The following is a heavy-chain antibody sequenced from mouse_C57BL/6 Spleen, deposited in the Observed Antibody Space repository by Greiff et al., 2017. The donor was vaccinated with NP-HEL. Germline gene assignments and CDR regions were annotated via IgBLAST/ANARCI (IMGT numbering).Heavy chain of an antibody. CDR2: ISGGGGNT. D-gene: IGHD2-3*01. CDR1: GFTFSSYT. CDR3: ARVYDYYAMDY. J-gene: IGHJ4*01. V-gene: IGHV5-9*01. Sequence: EVMLVESGGGLVKPGGSLKLSCAASGFTFSSYTMSWVRQTPEKRLEWVATISGGGGNTYYPDSVKGRFTISRDNAKNTLYLQISSLRSEDTALYYCARVYDYYAMDYWGQGTSVTVSS.